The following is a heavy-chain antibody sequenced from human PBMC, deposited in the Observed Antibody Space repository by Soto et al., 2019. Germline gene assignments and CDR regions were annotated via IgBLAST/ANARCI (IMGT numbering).Heavy chain of an antibody. CDR1: GGSVSSGSYY. V-gene: IGHV4-61*01. Sequence: SETLSLTCTVSGGSVSSGSYYCSWIRQPPGKGLEWIGHIYYSGSTNYNPSLKSRVTISVDTSKNQFSLKLSSVTAADTAVYYCARADTSWRQVVYWGQGTLVTVSS. CDR3: ARADTSWRQVVY. J-gene: IGHJ4*02. CDR2: IYYSGST.